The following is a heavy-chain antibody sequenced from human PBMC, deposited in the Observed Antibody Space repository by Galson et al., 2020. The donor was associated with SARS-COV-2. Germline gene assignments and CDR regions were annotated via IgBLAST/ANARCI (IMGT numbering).Heavy chain of an antibody. V-gene: IGHV3-30*04. CDR3: ARVWAHLDY. J-gene: IGHJ4*02. D-gene: IGHD1-26*01. CDR1: GFTFSSYA. CDR2: ISYDGSNK. Sequence: GGSLRLSCAASGFTFSSYAMHWVRQAPGKGLEWVAVISYDGSNKYYADSVKGRFTISRDNSKNTLYLQMNSLRAEDTAVYYCARVWAHLDYWGQGTLVTVSS.